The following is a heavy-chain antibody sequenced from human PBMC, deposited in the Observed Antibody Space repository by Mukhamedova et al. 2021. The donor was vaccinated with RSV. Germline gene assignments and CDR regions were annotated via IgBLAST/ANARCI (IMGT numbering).Heavy chain of an antibody. CDR3: ARVATYYDILTGGKDAFDI. V-gene: IGHV1-8*01. D-gene: IGHD3-9*01. J-gene: IGHJ3*02. Sequence: MGWMNPNSGNTGYAQKFQGRVTMTRNTSISTAYMELSSLRSEDTAVYYCARVATYYDILTGGKDAFDIWGQGTMVTVSS. CDR2: MNPNSGNT.